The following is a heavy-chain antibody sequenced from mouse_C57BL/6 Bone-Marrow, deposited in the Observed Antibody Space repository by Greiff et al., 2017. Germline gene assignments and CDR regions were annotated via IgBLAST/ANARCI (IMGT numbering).Heavy chain of an antibody. J-gene: IGHJ4*01. Sequence: QLQQSGPELVKPGASVKISCKASGYSFTDYNMNWVKQSNGKSLEWIGVINPNNGTTSYNQKFKGKATLTVDQSSSTAYMLLNSLTSEDSAVYYCSRGYDYDYAMDYWGQGTSVTVSS. V-gene: IGHV1-39*01. CDR1: GYSFTDYN. D-gene: IGHD2-4*01. CDR3: SRGYDYDYAMDY. CDR2: INPNNGTT.